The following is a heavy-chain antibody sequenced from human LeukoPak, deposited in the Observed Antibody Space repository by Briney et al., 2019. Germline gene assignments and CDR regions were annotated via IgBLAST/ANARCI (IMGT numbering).Heavy chain of an antibody. D-gene: IGHD3-3*01. J-gene: IGHJ4*02. Sequence: GGSLRLSCAASGFTFTNYWMTWVRQAPGKGLEWVANIKQEGSDKYYVDSVKGRFTISRDNAMNSLFLQMNSLKVEDTAVYYCARVEWMGRMDYWGQGTLVTVSS. CDR3: ARVEWMGRMDY. CDR2: IKQEGSDK. V-gene: IGHV3-7*01. CDR1: GFTFTNYW.